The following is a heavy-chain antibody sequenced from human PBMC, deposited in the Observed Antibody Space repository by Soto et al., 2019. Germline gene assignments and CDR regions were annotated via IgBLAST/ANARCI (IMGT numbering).Heavy chain of an antibody. CDR3: ARAPQIVAMGRPFDY. CDR2: INHSGST. J-gene: IGHJ4*02. V-gene: IGHV4-34*01. D-gene: IGHD5-12*01. CDR1: FGSFSVYS. Sequence: LSLTFAVYFGSFSVYSWNLIRQPPWKGLEWIGEINHSGSTNYNPSLKSRVTISLDTSKNQFSLRLTSLTAADTAVYFCARAPQIVAMGRPFDYWGQGILVTVS.